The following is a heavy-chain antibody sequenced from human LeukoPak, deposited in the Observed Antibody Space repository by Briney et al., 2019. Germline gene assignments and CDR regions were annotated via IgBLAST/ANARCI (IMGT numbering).Heavy chain of an antibody. Sequence: PGGSLRLSCAASGFTFSSYWMHWVRQAPGKGLVWVSHIKTDGSSTRYGDSVKGRFTISRDNAKNTLYLQMNSLRAEDTAVYYCTTAVSQYSRSWYFFDSWGQGTLVTVSS. CDR1: GFTFSSYW. CDR2: IKTDGSST. J-gene: IGHJ4*02. V-gene: IGHV3-74*01. D-gene: IGHD6-13*01. CDR3: TTAVSQYSRSWYFFDS.